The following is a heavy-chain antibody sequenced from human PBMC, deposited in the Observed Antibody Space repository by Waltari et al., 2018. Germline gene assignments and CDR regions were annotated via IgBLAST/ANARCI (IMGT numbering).Heavy chain of an antibody. CDR3: QRYGVVPAAIGYYYYYMDV. CDR2: INHSGST. D-gene: IGHD2-2*01. V-gene: IGHV4-34*01. CDR1: GGSFSGYY. Sequence: QVQLQQWGAGLLKPSETLSLTCAVYGGSFSGYYWSWIRQPPGKGLEWIGEINHSGSTNDNPALKGRVTISVDTSKNQFSLKLSSVTAADTAVYYCQRYGVVPAAIGYYYYYMDVWGKGTTVTISS. J-gene: IGHJ6*03.